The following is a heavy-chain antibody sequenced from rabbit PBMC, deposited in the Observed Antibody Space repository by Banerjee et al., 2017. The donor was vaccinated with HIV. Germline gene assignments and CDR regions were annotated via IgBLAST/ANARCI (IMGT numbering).Heavy chain of an antibody. CDR1: GFDFSTYY. V-gene: IGHV1S7*01. Sequence: HLVESGGGLVQPGGSLKLSCKASGFDFSTYYMSWVRQAPGKGLEWIGYIDPVFGSTYYASWVNGRFTISSHNAQNTLYLQLNSLTAADTATYFCARGVTMTMVTFNLWGPGTLVTVS. CDR3: ARGVTMTMVTFNL. J-gene: IGHJ4*01. CDR2: IDPVFGST. D-gene: IGHD2-1*01.